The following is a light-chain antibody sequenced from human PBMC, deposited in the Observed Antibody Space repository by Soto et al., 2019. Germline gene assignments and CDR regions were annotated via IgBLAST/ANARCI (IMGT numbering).Light chain of an antibody. CDR3: SSYTSSSTVV. J-gene: IGLJ2*01. CDR2: DVS. V-gene: IGLV2-14*01. CDR1: SSDVGGYNY. Sequence: QSVLTQHASGSGSPGQSITISCTGTSSDVGGYNYVSWYQQHPGKAPKLMIYDVSNRPSGVSNRFSGSKSGNTASLTISGLQAEDEADYYCSSYTSSSTVVFGGGTKVTVL.